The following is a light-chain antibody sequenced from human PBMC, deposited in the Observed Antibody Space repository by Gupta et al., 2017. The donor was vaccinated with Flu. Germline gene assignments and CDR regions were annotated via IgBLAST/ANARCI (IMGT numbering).Light chain of an antibody. V-gene: IGLV2-14*01. CDR3: TSYTSISTVV. CDR1: SSDVGGYNF. CDR2: EVN. Sequence: QSALTQPASVSGSPGQSITISCTGTSSDVGGYNFVSWYQHHPGKAPKFIIYEVNNRPAGVSDRFSGSKSGNTASLTISERQAEDEADYYCTSYTSISTVVFGGGTKLTVL. J-gene: IGLJ2*01.